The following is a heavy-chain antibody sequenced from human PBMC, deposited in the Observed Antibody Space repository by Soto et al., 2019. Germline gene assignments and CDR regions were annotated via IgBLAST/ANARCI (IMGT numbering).Heavy chain of an antibody. V-gene: IGHV2-5*02. CDR2: VYWDDDK. D-gene: IGHD3-22*01. Sequence: QITLRESGPTLVKPTQTLTLTCTFSGFSLSSSGVAVGWIRQPPGKAPEWLALVYWDDDKRYSPSLKTRLTITKDLSKNQVVLTMANMDPVDTATYYCTHCAQCTYESRDVITNAEYFQHWGQGTLVTVSS. J-gene: IGHJ1*01. CDR1: GFSLSSSGVA. CDR3: THCAQCTYESRDVITNAEYFQH.